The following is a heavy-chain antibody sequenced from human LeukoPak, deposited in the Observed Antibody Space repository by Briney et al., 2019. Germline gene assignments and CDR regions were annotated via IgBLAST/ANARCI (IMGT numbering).Heavy chain of an antibody. D-gene: IGHD2-15*01. CDR2: IRGSGDTT. V-gene: IGHV3-23*01. J-gene: IGHJ4*02. CDR3: ARDLVWRGSVPTLDY. Sequence: GGSLRLSCAASGFTFSSSAMSWVRQAPGKGLEWVSAIRGSGDTTYYADSVKGRFTISRDNSKNTVYLQMNSLRAEGTAVYYCARDLVWRGSVPTLDYWGQGTLVTVSS. CDR1: GFTFSSSA.